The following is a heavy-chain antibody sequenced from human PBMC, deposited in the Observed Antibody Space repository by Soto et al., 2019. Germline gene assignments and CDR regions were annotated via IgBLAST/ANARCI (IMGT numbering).Heavy chain of an antibody. V-gene: IGHV1-8*01. CDR3: ARGRGYQLQSGEDSSSINYYGMDV. CDR1: GYTFTSYD. Sequence: ASVKVSCKASGYTFTSYDINWVRQATGQGLEWMGWMNPNSGNTGYAQKFQGRVTMTRNTSISTAYMELSSLRSEDTAVYYRARGRGYQLQSGEDSSSINYYGMDVWG. J-gene: IGHJ6*02. CDR2: MNPNSGNT. D-gene: IGHD2-2*01.